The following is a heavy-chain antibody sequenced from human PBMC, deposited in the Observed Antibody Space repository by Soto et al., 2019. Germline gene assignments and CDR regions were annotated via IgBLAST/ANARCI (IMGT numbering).Heavy chain of an antibody. J-gene: IGHJ6*02. D-gene: IGHD3-10*01. V-gene: IGHV5-51*01. Sequence: GESLKISCKGSGYSVTSYWLGWVRQMPGKGLEWMGIIYPGDSDTRYSPSFQGQVTISADKSISTAYLQWSSLKASDTAMYYSARFADLRFPGSGNPAYYYYYGMDVRGQGTTVTV. CDR1: GYSVTSYW. CDR3: ARFADLRFPGSGNPAYYYYYGMDV. CDR2: IYPGDSDT.